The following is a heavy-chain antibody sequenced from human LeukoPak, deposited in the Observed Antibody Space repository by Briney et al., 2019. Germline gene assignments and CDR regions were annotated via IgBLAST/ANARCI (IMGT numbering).Heavy chain of an antibody. J-gene: IGHJ6*02. V-gene: IGHV3-7*01. CDR1: GFTFSSYG. CDR3: ASDLRYYSYYGMDV. Sequence: PGGSLRLSYAASGFTFSSYGMYWVRQAPGKGLEWEANINQDGSEKYYVDSVKGRFTISRDNAKNSLYLQMNSLRVDDTAVYYCASDLRYYSYYGMDVWGQGTTVTVSS. CDR2: INQDGSEK.